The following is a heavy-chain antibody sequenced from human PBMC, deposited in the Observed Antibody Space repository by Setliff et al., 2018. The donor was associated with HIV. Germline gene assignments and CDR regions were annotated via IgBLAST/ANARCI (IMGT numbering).Heavy chain of an antibody. CDR3: AKGAYQYYDSSGYYQGNFDY. Sequence: ASVKVSCKAPGGTFSSYAISWVRQAPGQGLEWMGWINTNTGNPMYPQDFTGRFVFSLDTSVSTAYLQISSLKAEDTAVYYCAKGAYQYYDSSGYYQGNFDYWGQGTLVTVSS. J-gene: IGHJ4*02. CDR1: GGTFSSYA. CDR2: INTNTGNP. D-gene: IGHD3-22*01. V-gene: IGHV7-4-1*02.